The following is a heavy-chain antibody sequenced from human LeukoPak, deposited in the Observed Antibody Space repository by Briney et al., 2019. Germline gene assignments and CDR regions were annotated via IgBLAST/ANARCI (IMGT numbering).Heavy chain of an antibody. CDR3: AKDPRNILTGDFDDFDI. J-gene: IGHJ3*02. V-gene: IGHV1-46*01. D-gene: IGHD3-9*01. Sequence: ASVKVSCKASGYTSSNYCIHWLRQAPGQGFEWMGIFNPTYSIPTYAPTFEGRVTMTGDMSTSTFYMDLSTLRSEDTAVYFCAKDPRNILTGDFDDFDIWGQGTMVIVSS. CDR2: FNPTYSIP. CDR1: GYTSSNYC.